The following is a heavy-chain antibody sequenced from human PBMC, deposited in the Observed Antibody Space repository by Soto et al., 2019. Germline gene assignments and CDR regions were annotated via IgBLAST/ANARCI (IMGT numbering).Heavy chain of an antibody. Sequence: GGSLRLSCAASGFTFSSYSMNWVRQAPGKGLEWVSYISSSSTIYYADSVKGRFTISRDNAKNSLYLQMNSLRDEDTAVYYCARDSSLDDYVWGSYLPRGYYYYGMDVWGQGTTVTVS. CDR3: ARDSSLDDYVWGSYLPRGYYYYGMDV. CDR1: GFTFSSYS. J-gene: IGHJ6*02. D-gene: IGHD3-16*02. V-gene: IGHV3-48*02. CDR2: ISSSSTI.